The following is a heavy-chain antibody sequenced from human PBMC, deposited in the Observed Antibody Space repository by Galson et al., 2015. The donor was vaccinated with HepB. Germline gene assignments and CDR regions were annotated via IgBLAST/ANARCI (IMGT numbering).Heavy chain of an antibody. J-gene: IGHJ4*02. Sequence: SLRLSCAASGFTFSTYAMSWVRQAPGKGLEWVSLMSGSGDSTFYADSVKGRFTISRDNSKNSLYLQMNSLRTDDTAVYYCAKGRNSYGYLVALDYWGQGNMVTVSS. CDR1: GFTFSTYA. D-gene: IGHD5-18*01. V-gene: IGHV3-23*01. CDR2: MSGSGDST. CDR3: AKGRNSYGYLVALDY.